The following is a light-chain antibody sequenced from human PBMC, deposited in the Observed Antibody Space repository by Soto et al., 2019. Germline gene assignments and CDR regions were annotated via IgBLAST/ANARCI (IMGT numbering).Light chain of an antibody. J-gene: IGKJ1*01. CDR3: QQYADSPRT. CDR1: QSVGKNF. Sequence: EIVLTQSPGTLSLSPGERATLSCRASQSVGKNFVAWYQQKPGQAPRFLMYGASTRATGIPDRFSGSGSGTDFTLTINRLEPEDFAVYYCQQYADSPRTFGQGTKVEI. CDR2: GAS. V-gene: IGKV3-20*01.